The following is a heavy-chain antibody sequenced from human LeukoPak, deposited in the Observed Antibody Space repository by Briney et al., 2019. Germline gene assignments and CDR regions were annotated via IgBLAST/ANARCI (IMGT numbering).Heavy chain of an antibody. V-gene: IGHV3-53*01. Sequence: GGSLRLSCAASGFTVSSNYMSWVRQAPGKGLEWVSVIYSGGSTYYADSVKGRFTISRDNAKNSLYLQMNSLRAEDTAVYYCARGRLRLYYGMDVWGQGTTVTVSS. CDR2: IYSGGST. CDR3: ARGRLRLYYGMDV. CDR1: GFTVSSNY. J-gene: IGHJ6*02. D-gene: IGHD5/OR15-5a*01.